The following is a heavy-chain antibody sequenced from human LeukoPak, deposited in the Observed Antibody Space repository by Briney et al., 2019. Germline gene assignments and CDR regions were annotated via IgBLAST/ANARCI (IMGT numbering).Heavy chain of an antibody. CDR1: GFTFSSYW. CDR2: INSGGSST. J-gene: IGHJ6*02. CDR3: ARGRDGYNSPYYYYGMDV. Sequence: GESLRLSCAASGFTFSSYWMHWVRQAPGKGLVWVSRINSGGSSTSYADSVKGRLTISRDNAKNTLYLQMNSLTAEDTAVYYCARGRDGYNSPYYYYGMDVWGQGTTVTVS. V-gene: IGHV3-74*01. D-gene: IGHD5-24*01.